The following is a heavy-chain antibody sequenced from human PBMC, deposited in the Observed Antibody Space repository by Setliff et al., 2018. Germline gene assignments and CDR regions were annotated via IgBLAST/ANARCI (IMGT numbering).Heavy chain of an antibody. V-gene: IGHV5-51*01. CDR2: IYPGDSDT. D-gene: IGHD2-15*01. J-gene: IGHJ4*02. CDR3: AMPTSGDCSGGSCWFDY. CDR1: GYSFTSYW. Sequence: PGESLKISCKGSGYSFTSYWIGWVRQMPGKGLEWMGIIYPGDSDTRYSPSFQGQVTISADKSISTAYLQWSSLKASDTAMYYCAMPTSGDCSGGSCWFDYRGQGTLVTVSS.